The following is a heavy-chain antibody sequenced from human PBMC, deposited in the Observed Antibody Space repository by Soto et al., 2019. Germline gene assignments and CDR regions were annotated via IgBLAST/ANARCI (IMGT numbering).Heavy chain of an antibody. CDR3: ARLRRRYGGRPGPSDY. Sequence: PSETLSLTCAVYGGSFSGYYWSWIRQPPGKGLEWSGEINHSGSTNYNPSLKSRVTISVDTSKNQFSLKLSSVTAADTAVYYCARLRRRYGGRPGPSDYWGQGTLVTVSS. D-gene: IGHD1-26*01. J-gene: IGHJ4*02. V-gene: IGHV4-34*01. CDR1: GGSFSGYY. CDR2: INHSGST.